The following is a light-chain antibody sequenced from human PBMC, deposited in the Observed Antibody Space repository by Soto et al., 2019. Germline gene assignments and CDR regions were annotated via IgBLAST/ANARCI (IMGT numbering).Light chain of an antibody. J-gene: IGKJ1*01. CDR2: KSS. Sequence: DIVLTQTPLSSPVTLGQSASISCRSSQSLVNSDGNTYLSWLHQRPGRPPRLLINKSSNRFSGVPHRFSCSGSGTVFTLRISEVENKDVGVYYCYQTIQFPYTFGQGTNVEI. V-gene: IGKV2-24*01. CDR3: YQTIQFPYT. CDR1: QSLVNSDGNTY.